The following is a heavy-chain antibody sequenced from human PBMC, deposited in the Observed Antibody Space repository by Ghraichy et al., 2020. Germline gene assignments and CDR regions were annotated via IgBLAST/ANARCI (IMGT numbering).Heavy chain of an antibody. D-gene: IGHD2-2*02. Sequence: GSLRLSCAASGFTFSSYWMHWVRQAPGKGLVWVSRINSDGSSTSYADSVKGRFTISRDNAKNTLYLQMNSLRAEDTAVYYCASPGYCSSTSCYTSPYYYGMDVWGQGTTVTVSS. CDR3: ASPGYCSSTSCYTSPYYYGMDV. J-gene: IGHJ6*02. CDR1: GFTFSSYW. V-gene: IGHV3-74*01. CDR2: INSDGSST.